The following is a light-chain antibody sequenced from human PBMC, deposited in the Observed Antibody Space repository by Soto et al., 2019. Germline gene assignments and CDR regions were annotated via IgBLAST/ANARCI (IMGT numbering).Light chain of an antibody. J-gene: IGKJ5*01. CDR1: QSVSSSY. Sequence: EIVLTQSPRTLSLSPGERATLSCRASQSVSSSYLAWYQQKPGQAPRLLLYGASTRATGIPVRFSGSGFGTEFTLTISSLQSEDFAVYYCQQYKNWPLFGQGTRLEI. V-gene: IGKV3-15*01. CDR2: GAS. CDR3: QQYKNWPL.